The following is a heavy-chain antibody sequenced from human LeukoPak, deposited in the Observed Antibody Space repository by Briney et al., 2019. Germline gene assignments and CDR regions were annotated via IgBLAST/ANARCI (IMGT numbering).Heavy chain of an antibody. J-gene: IGHJ4*02. CDR1: GYTFTSYG. Sequence: ASVKVSCKASGYTFTSYGISWVRQAPGQGLEWMGWISAYNGNTNYAQKLQGRVTMTTDTSTSTAYMELRSLRSDDTAVYYCARDSLLRGCDFWSGYYTLMFDYWGQGTLVTVSS. CDR3: ARDSLLRGCDFWSGYYTLMFDY. V-gene: IGHV1-18*01. D-gene: IGHD3-3*01. CDR2: ISAYNGNT.